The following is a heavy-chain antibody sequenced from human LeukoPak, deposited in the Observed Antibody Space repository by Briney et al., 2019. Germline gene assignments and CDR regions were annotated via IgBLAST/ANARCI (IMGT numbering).Heavy chain of an antibody. Sequence: GGSLRLSCAASGFTFSSYAMSWVRQAPGKGLEWGSAISGSVGSTYYADSVKGRFTISRNNSKNTLYLQMNSLRAEDTAVYYCAKGAVTPADYYYYYYMDVWGKGTTVTVSS. J-gene: IGHJ6*03. CDR3: AKGAVTPADYYYYYYMDV. CDR2: ISGSVGST. D-gene: IGHD4-11*01. V-gene: IGHV3-23*01. CDR1: GFTFSSYA.